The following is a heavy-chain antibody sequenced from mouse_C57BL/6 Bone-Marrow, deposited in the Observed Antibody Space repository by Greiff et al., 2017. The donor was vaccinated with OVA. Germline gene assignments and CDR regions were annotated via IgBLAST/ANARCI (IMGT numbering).Heavy chain of an antibody. J-gene: IGHJ4*01. CDR1: GYTFTDYY. CDR2: INPNNGGT. CDR3: ARDYGMDY. V-gene: IGHV1-26*01. D-gene: IGHD1-1*01. Sequence: EVQLQQSGPELVKPGASVKISCKASGYTFTDYYMNWVKQSNGKSLEWIGDINPNNGGTSYNQKFKGKATLTVDKSSSTAYMELRSLTSEDSAVYYCARDYGMDYWGQGTSVTVSS.